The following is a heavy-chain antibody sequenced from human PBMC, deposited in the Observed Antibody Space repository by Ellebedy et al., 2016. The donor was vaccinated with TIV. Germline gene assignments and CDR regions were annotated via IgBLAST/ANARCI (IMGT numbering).Heavy chain of an antibody. CDR1: GVKFSSFA. J-gene: IGHJ4*02. CDR2: ISGSGGST. D-gene: IGHD3-3*01. Sequence: PGGSLRLSCAASGVKFSSFAMIWVRQAPGKGPEWVSGISGSGGSTHYADSVKGRFTISRDNFRSTMYLEMNSLRAEDTAIYYCVDLWEWGGDYWGQGTLVTVSS. V-gene: IGHV3-23*01. CDR3: VDLWEWGGDY.